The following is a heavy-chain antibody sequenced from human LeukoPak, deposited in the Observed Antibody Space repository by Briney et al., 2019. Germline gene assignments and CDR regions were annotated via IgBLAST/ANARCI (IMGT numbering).Heavy chain of an antibody. J-gene: IGHJ3*02. CDR3: ARDRSRVDAFDI. CDR2: ISYDGSNK. Sequence: GGSLRLSCAASGFTFSSYAMHWVRQAPGKGLEWVAVISYDGSNKYYADSVKGRFTISRDNSKNTLYLQMNSLRAEDTAVYYCARDRSRVDAFDIWGQGTMVTVSS. CDR1: GFTFSSYA. V-gene: IGHV3-30*04. D-gene: IGHD1-26*01.